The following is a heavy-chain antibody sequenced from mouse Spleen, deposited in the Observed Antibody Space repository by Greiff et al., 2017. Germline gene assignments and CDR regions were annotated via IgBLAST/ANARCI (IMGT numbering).Heavy chain of an antibody. CDR2: IDPENGDT. V-gene: IGHV14-4*01. Sequence: EVQLQQSGAELVRPGASVKLSCTASGFNITDDYMHWVKQRPEQGLEWIGWIDPENGDTEYASKFQGKATITADTSSNTAYLQLSSLTSEDTAVYYCTTKRCTTDYAMDYWGQGTSVTVSS. D-gene: IGHD2-14*01. CDR1: GFNITDDY. CDR3: TTKRCTTDYAMDY. J-gene: IGHJ4*01.